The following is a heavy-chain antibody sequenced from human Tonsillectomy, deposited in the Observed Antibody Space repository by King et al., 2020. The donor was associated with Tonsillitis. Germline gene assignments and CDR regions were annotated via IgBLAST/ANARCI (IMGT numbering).Heavy chain of an antibody. D-gene: IGHD5-24*01. Sequence: VQLVESGAEVKKPGASVRVSCKTSGYRFTSHGVSWVRQAPGHGLEWMGWIGTYNGDTNYAQKFQGRVTMTTDTSASTAYMELRSLRSDDTAVYYCARMEMTTISDYYFDYWGQGTLVTVSS. J-gene: IGHJ4*02. CDR1: GYRFTSHG. V-gene: IGHV1-18*04. CDR3: ARMEMTTISDYYFDY. CDR2: IGTYNGDT.